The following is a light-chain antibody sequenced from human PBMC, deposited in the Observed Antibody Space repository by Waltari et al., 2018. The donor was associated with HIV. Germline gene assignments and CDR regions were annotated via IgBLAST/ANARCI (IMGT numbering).Light chain of an antibody. CDR3: CSDAGSSTWV. CDR1: SSDVGSYNF. CDR2: EVS. J-gene: IGLJ3*02. V-gene: IGLV2-23*02. Sequence: QSALTQPASVSGSPGQSITISCTGTSSDVGSYNFVSWYQQHPGKAPKLMIYEVSKRPSVVSNRFSGSKSGNTAARTISGLQAEDEADYYCCSDAGSSTWVFGGGTKLTVL.